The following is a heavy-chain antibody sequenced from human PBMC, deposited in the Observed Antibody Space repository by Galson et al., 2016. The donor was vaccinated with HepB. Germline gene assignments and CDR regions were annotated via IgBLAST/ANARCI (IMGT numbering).Heavy chain of an antibody. CDR2: IHWTGGSI. CDR3: AKDMSIGGLPLFDQ. Sequence: SLRLSCAASGFFFDDYAMHWVRQAPGKGLEWVSSIHWTGGSIGYADSVKGRFTISRDNAKKSLYLQMDSLRAEDTAFYYCAKDMSIGGLPLFDQWGQGTLVTVSS. J-gene: IGHJ4*02. V-gene: IGHV3-9*01. CDR1: GFFFDDYA. D-gene: IGHD3-16*01.